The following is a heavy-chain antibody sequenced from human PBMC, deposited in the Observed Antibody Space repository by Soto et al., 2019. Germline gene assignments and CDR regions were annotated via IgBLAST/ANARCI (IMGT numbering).Heavy chain of an antibody. CDR3: AKGVPGIAVAGTGYFQH. D-gene: IGHD6-19*01. V-gene: IGHV3-23*01. J-gene: IGHJ1*01. CDR2: ISGSGDST. CDR1: GFTFSSYA. Sequence: GGSLRLSCAASGFTFSSYAMSWVRQAPGKGLEWVSGISGSGDSTYYADSVKGRFTITRDNSKKTVYLQMNSKRAEDTAVYYFAKGVPGIAVAGTGYFQHWGQGTLVTVSS.